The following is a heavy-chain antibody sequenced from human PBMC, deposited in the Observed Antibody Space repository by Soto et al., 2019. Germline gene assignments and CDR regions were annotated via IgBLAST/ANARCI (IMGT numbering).Heavy chain of an antibody. CDR1: GFTFSSYA. V-gene: IGHV3-30-3*01. Sequence: GGSLRLSCAASGFTFSSYAMHWVRQAPGKGLEWVAVISYDGSNKYYADSVKGRFTISRDNSKNTLYLQMNSLRAEDTAVYYCARVYCSSTSCYSAYYYYVMDVWGQGTTVTVSS. CDR2: ISYDGSNK. CDR3: ARVYCSSTSCYSAYYYYVMDV. D-gene: IGHD2-2*01. J-gene: IGHJ6*02.